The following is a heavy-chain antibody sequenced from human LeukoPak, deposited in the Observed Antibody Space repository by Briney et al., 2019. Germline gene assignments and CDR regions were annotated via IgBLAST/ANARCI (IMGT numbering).Heavy chain of an antibody. CDR1: GFTFSSYG. CDR3: AKDGRYFDWLLYNYFDY. V-gene: IGHV3-30*02. J-gene: IGHJ4*02. Sequence: GRSLRLSCAASGFTFSSYGMHWVRQAPGKGLEWVAFIRYDGSNKYYADSVKGRFTISRDNSKNTLYLQMNSLRAEDTAVYYCAKDGRYFDWLLYNYFDYWGQGTLVTVSS. D-gene: IGHD3-9*01. CDR2: IRYDGSNK.